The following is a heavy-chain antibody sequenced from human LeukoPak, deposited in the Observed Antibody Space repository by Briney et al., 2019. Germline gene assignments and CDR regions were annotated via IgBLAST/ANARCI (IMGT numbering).Heavy chain of an antibody. Sequence: PGGSLRLSCAASGFTFSSYSVNWVRQAPGKGLEWVSSISSSSSYIYYADSVKGRFTISRDNAKNSLYVQMNSLRAEDTAVYYCARSSYYYGSGRGDYWGQGALVTVSS. J-gene: IGHJ4*02. CDR3: ARSSYYYGSGRGDY. CDR1: GFTFSSYS. CDR2: ISSSSSYI. D-gene: IGHD3-10*01. V-gene: IGHV3-21*01.